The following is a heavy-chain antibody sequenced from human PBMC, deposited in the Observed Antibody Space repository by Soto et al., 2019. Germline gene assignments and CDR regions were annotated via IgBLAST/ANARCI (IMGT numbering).Heavy chain of an antibody. D-gene: IGHD1-26*01. Sequence: PSETLSLTCTVSGGSVSSGSYYWSWIWQPPGKGLEWIGYIYYSGSTSYNPSLKSRVTISVDTSKNQFSLKLSSVTAADTAVFYCARGYSGTYREYYFDYWGQGTLVTVSS. CDR3: ARGYSGTYREYYFDY. CDR2: IYYSGST. CDR1: GGSVSSGSYY. V-gene: IGHV4-61*01. J-gene: IGHJ4*02.